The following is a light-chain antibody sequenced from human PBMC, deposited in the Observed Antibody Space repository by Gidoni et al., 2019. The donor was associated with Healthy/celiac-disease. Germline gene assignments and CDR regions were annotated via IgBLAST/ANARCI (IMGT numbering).Light chain of an antibody. CDR2: KVS. CDR1: QSLVYSDGNTY. CDR3: MQGTHWPLT. Sequence: DVVMTQSPLSLPVTLGQPASISCRSSQSLVYSDGNTYVNWCQQRPGQSPRRLIYKVSNRDSGVPDRFSGSGSGTDFTLKISRVEAEDVGVYYCMQGTHWPLTFGQGTKLEIK. J-gene: IGKJ2*01. V-gene: IGKV2-30*01.